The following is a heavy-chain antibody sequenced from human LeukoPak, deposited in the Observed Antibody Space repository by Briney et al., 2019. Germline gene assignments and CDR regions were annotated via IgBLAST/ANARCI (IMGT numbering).Heavy chain of an antibody. V-gene: IGHV3-23*01. D-gene: IGHD3-22*01. CDR2: ISGSGGST. Sequence: TGGSPRLSCAASGFTFSSYAMSWVRQAPGKGLEWVSAISGSGGSTYYADSVKGRFTISRDNSKNTLYLQMNSLRAEDTAVYYCAKDLAGTYYYDSSGYYIYWGQGTLVTVSS. J-gene: IGHJ4*02. CDR1: GFTFSSYA. CDR3: AKDLAGTYYYDSSGYYIY.